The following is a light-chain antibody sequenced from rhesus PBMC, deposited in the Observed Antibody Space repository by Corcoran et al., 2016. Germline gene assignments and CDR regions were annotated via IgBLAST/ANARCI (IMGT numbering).Light chain of an antibody. V-gene: IGLV2S7*01. Sequence: QSAPTQPPSVSGSPGQSVTISCTGTSSDIGGYNYVSWYQQHPGKAPKLMIYGVSNRPSGVSDRVSGSKSGNTASLTISGLQAEDEADYYCCSYTTSSTVFGSGTKLTVL. CDR3: CSYTTSSTV. CDR1: SSDIGGYNY. CDR2: GVS. J-gene: IGLJ6*01.